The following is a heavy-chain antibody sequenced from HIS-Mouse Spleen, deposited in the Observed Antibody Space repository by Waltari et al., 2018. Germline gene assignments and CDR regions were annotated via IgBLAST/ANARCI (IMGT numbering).Heavy chain of an antibody. Sequence: QVQLVQSGAEGKKPGASVKVSCKVSGYTLTELSMHWVRQAPGKGLEWMGGFDPEDGETIYAQKFQGRVTMTEDTSTDTAYMELSSLRSEDTAVYYCATVLRGIAAAGTRYAFDIWGQGTMVTVSS. V-gene: IGHV1-24*01. CDR3: ATVLRGIAAAGTRYAFDI. CDR2: FDPEDGET. CDR1: GYTLTELS. J-gene: IGHJ3*02. D-gene: IGHD6-13*01.